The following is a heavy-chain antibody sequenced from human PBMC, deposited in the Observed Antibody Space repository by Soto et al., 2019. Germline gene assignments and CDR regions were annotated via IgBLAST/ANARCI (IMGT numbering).Heavy chain of an antibody. CDR2: INHSGST. CDR3: ARASPGYFDY. D-gene: IGHD3-22*01. CDR1: GGSFSGYY. J-gene: IGHJ4*02. Sequence: PSETLSLTYAVHGGSFSGYYWCWIRQPPGKGLEWIGEINHSGSTNYNPSLKSRVTISVDTSKNQFSLKLSSVTAADTAVYYCARASPGYFDYWGQGTLVTVSS. V-gene: IGHV4-34*01.